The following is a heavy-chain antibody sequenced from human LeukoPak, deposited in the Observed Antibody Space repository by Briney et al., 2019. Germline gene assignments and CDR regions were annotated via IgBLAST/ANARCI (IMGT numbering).Heavy chain of an antibody. CDR2: IDPNTGGT. D-gene: IGHD3-10*01. CDR1: GYTFTDYY. CDR3: ARGGPTYYGLGSPDF. V-gene: IGHV1-2*02. J-gene: IGHJ4*02. Sequence: ASVKVSCKASGYTFTDYYMHWVRQAPGHSLEWMGWIDPNTGGTNSAQKFKGRVTMTRDTSISTAYMELSRLKSDDTAIYHCARGGPTYYGLGSPDFWGQGTLVTVSS.